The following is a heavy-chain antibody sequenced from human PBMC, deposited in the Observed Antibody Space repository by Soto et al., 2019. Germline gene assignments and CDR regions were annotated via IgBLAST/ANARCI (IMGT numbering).Heavy chain of an antibody. V-gene: IGHV3-15*01. CDR2: IKSETDGGTT. Sequence: EVQLVESGGGLVKPGGSLRLSCAASGFTFTYAWMNWVRQTPGKGLEGIGRIKSETDGGTTDYAAPVKGRFTITRDDSKNTLHLQMNSLKTEDTALYYWTAEVWFGDFWALEWGQGTMVTVSS. D-gene: IGHD3-10*01. CDR3: TAEVWFGDFWALE. CDR1: GFTFTYAW. J-gene: IGHJ4*02.